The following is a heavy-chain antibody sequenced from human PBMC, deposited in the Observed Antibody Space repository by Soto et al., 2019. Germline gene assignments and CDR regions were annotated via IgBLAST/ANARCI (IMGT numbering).Heavy chain of an antibody. D-gene: IGHD6-19*01. Sequence: LSLTCTVSGGSISSGGYYWSWIRQHPGKGLEWIGYIYYSGSTYYNPSLKSRVTISVDTSKNQFSLKLSSVTAADTAVYYCARVLITAVAGYYFDYWGQGTLVTVSS. V-gene: IGHV4-31*03. CDR1: GGSISSGGYY. CDR2: IYYSGST. CDR3: ARVLITAVAGYYFDY. J-gene: IGHJ4*02.